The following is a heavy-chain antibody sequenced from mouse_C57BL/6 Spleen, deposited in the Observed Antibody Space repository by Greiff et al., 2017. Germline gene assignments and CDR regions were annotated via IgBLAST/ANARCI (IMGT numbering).Heavy chain of an antibody. D-gene: IGHD1-1*01. CDR1: GFTFTDDN. V-gene: IGHV1-22*01. Sequence: VQLQQSGPELVKPGASVKMSCKASGFTFTDDNMHWVKQSHGKSLEWIGYINPNNGGTSYNQKFKGKATLTVNKSSITAYMELLSLTSAESAVYYCARPYDFDYWGKGTTLTVSS. CDR2: INPNNGGT. J-gene: IGHJ2*01. CDR3: ARPYDFDY.